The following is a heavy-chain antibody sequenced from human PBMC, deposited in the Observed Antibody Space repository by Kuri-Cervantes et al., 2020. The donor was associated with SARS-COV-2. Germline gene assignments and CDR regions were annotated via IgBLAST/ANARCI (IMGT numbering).Heavy chain of an antibody. V-gene: IGHV4-4*02. D-gene: IGHD4-17*01. Sequence: SETLSLTCAVSGGSISSSNWWSWVRQPPGKGLEWFGDIYHSGSTNYNPSVKSRVTISGDTSKNQFSLKLSCVTAADTAVYYCARHAVTRGLASWFDPWGQGTLVTVSS. CDR3: ARHAVTRGLASWFDP. CDR1: GGSISSSNW. J-gene: IGHJ5*02. CDR2: IYHSGST.